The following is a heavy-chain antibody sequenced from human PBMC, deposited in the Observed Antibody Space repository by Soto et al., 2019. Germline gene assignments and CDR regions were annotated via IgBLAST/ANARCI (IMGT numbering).Heavy chain of an antibody. J-gene: IGHJ4*02. V-gene: IGHV4-4*02. CDR1: GGSISSSNW. Sequence: LSLTCAVSGGSISSSNWWSWVRQPPGKGLEWIGEIYHSGSTNYNPSLMSRLTISVDRSKNQLSLKLSSVTAADTAVYYCARDRPITFGGVIVKGYYFDYWGQGTLVTVSS. D-gene: IGHD3-16*02. CDR3: ARDRPITFGGVIVKGYYFDY. CDR2: IYHSGST.